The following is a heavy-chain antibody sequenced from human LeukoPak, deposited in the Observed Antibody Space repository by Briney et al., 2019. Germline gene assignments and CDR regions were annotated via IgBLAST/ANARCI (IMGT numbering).Heavy chain of an antibody. V-gene: IGHV5-51*01. CDR1: GSRFTSYW. Sequence: GPSLKISSKGSGSRFTSYWIGWLRQLPGKGLEWMGIIYPGDSDTRYSRSFQGQVTISADKSLTTAYLQWSSLKASETDVYDVARRVTIFGGCDYWGQGTLVTVSS. CDR2: IYPGDSDT. D-gene: IGHD3-3*01. CDR3: ARRVTIFGGCDY. J-gene: IGHJ4*02.